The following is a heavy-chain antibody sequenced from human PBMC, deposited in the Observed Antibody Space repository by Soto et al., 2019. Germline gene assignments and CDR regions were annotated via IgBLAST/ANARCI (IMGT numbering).Heavy chain of an antibody. CDR3: ASDPTYYYDSSGISQAFDI. CDR1: GGSISMDY. CDR2: IYTSGST. Sequence: ETLSLTCPVSGGSISMDYSGWIRQPAKNGLEWIGRIYTSGSTNYNPSLEKRVTMSVDTTKNQFSLTLSSVTAAETAVYYCASDPTYYYDSSGISQAFDIWGQGTMVTVSS. J-gene: IGHJ3*02. D-gene: IGHD3-22*01. V-gene: IGHV4-4*07.